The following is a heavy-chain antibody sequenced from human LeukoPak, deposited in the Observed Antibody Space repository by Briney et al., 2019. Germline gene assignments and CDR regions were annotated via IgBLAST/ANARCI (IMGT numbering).Heavy chain of an antibody. J-gene: IGHJ4*02. Sequence: SVKVSCKASGGTFSSYTISWVRQAPGQGLEWMGRIIPILGIANYAQKFQGRVAITADKFTSTAYMELSSLRSEDTAVYYCASNPTYYYDSSGYESQRWGQGTLVTVSS. CDR2: IIPILGIA. CDR3: ASNPTYYYDSSGYESQR. CDR1: GGTFSSYT. V-gene: IGHV1-69*02. D-gene: IGHD3-22*01.